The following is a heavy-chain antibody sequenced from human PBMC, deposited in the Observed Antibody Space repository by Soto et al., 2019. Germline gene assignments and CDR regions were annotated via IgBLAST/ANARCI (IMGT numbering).Heavy chain of an antibody. CDR3: ARDPDSSGYYYFDY. D-gene: IGHD3-22*01. CDR1: WFTFSNYA. V-gene: IGHV3-64*01. Sequence: PGRSLRLSCAASWFTFSNYAMRRVLQAPGKGLEYVSAISSYGGSTYYANSVKGRFTISRDNSKNTLYLQMGSLRAEDMAVYYCARDPDSSGYYYFDYWGQGTLVTVSS. CDR2: ISSYGGST. J-gene: IGHJ4*02.